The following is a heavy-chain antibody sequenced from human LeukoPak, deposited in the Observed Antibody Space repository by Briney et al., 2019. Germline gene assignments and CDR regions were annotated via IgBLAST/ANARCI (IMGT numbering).Heavy chain of an antibody. Sequence: SETLSLTCTVSGGSISGSNWWSWVRPPPGKGLEWIGEIYHSGSTNYNPSLKSRVTISVDTSKNQFSLKLSSVTAADTAVYYCARSPVGGYDILTGYYTFDYWGQGTLVTVSS. CDR2: IYHSGST. J-gene: IGHJ4*02. V-gene: IGHV4-4*02. D-gene: IGHD3-9*01. CDR1: GGSISGSNW. CDR3: ARSPVGGYDILTGYYTFDY.